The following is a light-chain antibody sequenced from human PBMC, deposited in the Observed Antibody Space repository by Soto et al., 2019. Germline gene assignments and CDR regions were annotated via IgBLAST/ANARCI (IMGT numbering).Light chain of an antibody. CDR2: KAS. V-gene: IGKV1-5*03. J-gene: IGKJ1*01. CDR3: QQYNSYSPET. CDR1: QSISSW. Sequence: DIQMTQSPSTLSASVGDRVTITCRASQSISSWLAWYQQKPGKAPTLLIYKASSLESGVPSRFSGSGSGTEFTLTISSLQPDDFATYYCQQYNSYSPETFGQGTKVEIK.